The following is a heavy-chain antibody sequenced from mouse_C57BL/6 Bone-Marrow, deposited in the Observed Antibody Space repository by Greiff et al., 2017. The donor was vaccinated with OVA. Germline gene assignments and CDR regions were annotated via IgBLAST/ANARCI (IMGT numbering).Heavy chain of an antibody. D-gene: IGHD4-1*01. CDR3: PLGYFDY. CDR1: GYTFTSYD. J-gene: IGHJ2*01. Sequence: QVQLQQSGPELVKPGASVKLSCKASGYTFTSYDINWVKQRPGQGLEWIGWIYPRDGSTKYNEKFKAKATLTVATSSSTAYMELHSLTSEDSAVYFYPLGYFDYWGQGTTLTVSS. CDR2: IYPRDGST. V-gene: IGHV1-85*01.